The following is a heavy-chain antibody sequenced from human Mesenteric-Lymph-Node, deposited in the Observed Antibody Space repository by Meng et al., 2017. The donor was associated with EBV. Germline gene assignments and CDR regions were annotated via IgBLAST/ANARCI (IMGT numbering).Heavy chain of an antibody. D-gene: IGHD3-16*01. CDR3: ATGGILGGFGT. V-gene: IGHV4-61*01. Sequence: QVQVLEQGQGLANPPETLSLTCTVSGGSVSGSTYWWTWIRQPPGKGLEWIGYIYYSGRTNYSPSLKSRVTISVDTSKNQFSLKLTSVTAADTALYYCATGGILGGFGTWGQGALVTVSS. J-gene: IGHJ5*02. CDR1: GGSVSGSTYW. CDR2: IYYSGRT.